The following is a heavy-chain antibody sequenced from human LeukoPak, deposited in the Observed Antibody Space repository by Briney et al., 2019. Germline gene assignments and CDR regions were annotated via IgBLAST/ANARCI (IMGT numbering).Heavy chain of an antibody. CDR2: IKNKADGGTT. J-gene: IGHJ4*02. Sequence: PGGSLRLSCAASGFTFTNAWMSWVRQAPGKGLEWVGHIKNKADGGTTDFAAPVKGRFIISRDDSKHTLFLQMNSLKTDDTAVYYCAKYDTSVNFDYWGQGTLVTVSS. CDR1: GFTFTNAW. CDR3: AKYDTSVNFDY. D-gene: IGHD3-22*01. V-gene: IGHV3-15*01.